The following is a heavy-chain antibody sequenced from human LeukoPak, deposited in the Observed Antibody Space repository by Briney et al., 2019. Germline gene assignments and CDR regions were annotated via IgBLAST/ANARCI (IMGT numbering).Heavy chain of an antibody. V-gene: IGHV4-59*01. Sequence: SETLSLTCTVSGGSISSYYWSWIRQPPGKGLEWIGYFYYSGSTNYNPSLKSRVTISVDTSKNQFSLKLSSVTAADTAVYYCARVISFWSGPLNNWFDPWGQGTLVTVSS. CDR3: ARVISFWSGPLNNWFDP. J-gene: IGHJ5*02. CDR2: FYYSGST. D-gene: IGHD3-3*01. CDR1: GGSISSYY.